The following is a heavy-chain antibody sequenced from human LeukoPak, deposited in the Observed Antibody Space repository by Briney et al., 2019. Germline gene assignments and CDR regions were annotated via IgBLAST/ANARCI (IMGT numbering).Heavy chain of an antibody. V-gene: IGHV3-23*01. J-gene: IGHJ4*02. Sequence: GGSLRLSCAASGFTFSSYGMSWVRQAPGKGLEWVSAITATSSSTHDADSVQGRFTISRDNSKNTLYLQMNSLRAEDTAVYYCARLLAYNSGGEAFDHWGQGALVTVSS. CDR1: GFTFSSYG. CDR3: ARLLAYNSGGEAFDH. CDR2: ITATSSST. D-gene: IGHD1-20*01.